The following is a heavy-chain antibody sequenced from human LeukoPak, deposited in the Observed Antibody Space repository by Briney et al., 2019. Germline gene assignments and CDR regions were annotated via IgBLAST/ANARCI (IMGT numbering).Heavy chain of an antibody. CDR2: IYYSGST. CDR3: ARGSRYNWNYDYYYGMDV. D-gene: IGHD1-20*01. V-gene: IGHV4-59*01. J-gene: IGHJ6*02. Sequence: SETLSLTCTVSGGSISSYYWSWIRQPPGKGLEWIGYIYYSGSTNYNPSLKSRVTISVDTSKNQFSLKLSSATAADTAVYYCARGSRYNWNYDYYYGMDVWGQGTTVTVSS. CDR1: GGSISSYY.